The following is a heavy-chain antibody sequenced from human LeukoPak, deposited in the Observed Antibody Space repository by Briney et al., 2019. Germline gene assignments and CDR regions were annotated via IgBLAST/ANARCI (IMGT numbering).Heavy chain of an antibody. V-gene: IGHV4-59*01. CDR2: ISYSGST. J-gene: IGHJ5*02. D-gene: IGHD3-16*01. CDR3: ARALLRPWFDP. CDR1: GGSISNYY. Sequence: PSVTLSLTCTVSGGSISNYYWSWIRQPPGKGLEWIGYISYSGSTNYNPSLKSRVTISVDTSKNQFSLKLRSVTTADTAVYYCARALLRPWFDPWGQGTLVTVSS.